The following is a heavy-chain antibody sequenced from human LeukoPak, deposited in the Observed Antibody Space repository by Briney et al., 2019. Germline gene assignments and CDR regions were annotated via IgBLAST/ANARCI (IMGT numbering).Heavy chain of an antibody. J-gene: IGHJ5*02. CDR3: ARHLGYSSSWYTANWFDP. D-gene: IGHD6-13*01. Sequence: PSETLSLTCTVSGGSISSSSYYWGWIRQPPGKGLEWIGSIYYSGSTNYNPSLKSRVTISVDTSKNQFSLKLSSVTAADTAVYYCARHLGYSSSWYTANWFDPWGQGTLVTVSS. V-gene: IGHV4-39*01. CDR2: IYYSGST. CDR1: GGSISSSSYY.